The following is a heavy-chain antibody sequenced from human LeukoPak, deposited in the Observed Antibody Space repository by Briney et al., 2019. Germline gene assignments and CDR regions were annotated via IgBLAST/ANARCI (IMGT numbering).Heavy chain of an antibody. Sequence: GASVKVSCKASGGTFSSYAISWVRQAPGQGLEWMGWISAYNGNTNYAQKLQGRVTMTTDTSTSTAYMELRSLRSDDTAVYYCARAGDSSGWYWGYYYYYGMDVWGQGTTVTVSS. D-gene: IGHD6-19*01. CDR3: ARAGDSSGWYWGYYYYYGMDV. J-gene: IGHJ6*02. V-gene: IGHV1-18*01. CDR1: GGTFSSYA. CDR2: ISAYNGNT.